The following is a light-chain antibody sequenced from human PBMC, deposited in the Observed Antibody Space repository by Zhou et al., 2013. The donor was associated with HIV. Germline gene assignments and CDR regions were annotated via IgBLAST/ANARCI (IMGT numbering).Light chain of an antibody. CDR2: AAS. CDR1: HDISTW. J-gene: IGKJ4*01. Sequence: DIQMTQSPSYVSASVGDRVTITCRASHDISTWLAWYQQKPGKAPILLXYAASSLQSGVPSKFSGSGSGTDFTLTISSLQPEDFATYYCQQYNSYPPTFGGGTKVEIK. V-gene: IGKV1D-16*01. CDR3: QQYNSYPPT.